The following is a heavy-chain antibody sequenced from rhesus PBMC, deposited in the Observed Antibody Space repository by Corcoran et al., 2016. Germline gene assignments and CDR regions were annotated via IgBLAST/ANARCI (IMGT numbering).Heavy chain of an antibody. CDR2: TYSNSEST. CDR1: GGTISSGYYY. CDR3: AREKGSLDV. J-gene: IGHJ5-2*02. V-gene: IGHV4S12*01. Sequence: QVQLQESGPGVVKPSETLSLTCAVSGGTISSGYYYWSWIRQPPGKGREWIGGTYSNSESTHYTPSLKSRVNISHDTSKNQFSLKLSSVTATDTAVYYCAREKGSLDVWGRGVLVTVSS.